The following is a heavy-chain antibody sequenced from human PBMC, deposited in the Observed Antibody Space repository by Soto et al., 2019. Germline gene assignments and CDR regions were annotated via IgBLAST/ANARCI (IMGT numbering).Heavy chain of an antibody. CDR3: ARLKSYYDISTGYSHHYDAFDI. J-gene: IGHJ3*02. D-gene: IGHD3-9*01. Sequence: SETLSLTCTVSGGSISSYYWSWIRQPPGKGLEWIGYIYYSGSTNYNPSLKSRVTISVDTSKNQFSLKLSSVTAADTAVYYCARLKSYYDISTGYSHHYDAFDIWGQGTMVTVSS. CDR1: GGSISSYY. CDR2: IYYSGST. V-gene: IGHV4-59*08.